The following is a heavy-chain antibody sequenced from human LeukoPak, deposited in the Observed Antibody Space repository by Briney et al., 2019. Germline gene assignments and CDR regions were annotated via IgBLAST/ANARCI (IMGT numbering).Heavy chain of an antibody. CDR3: ARRSPSAEYFQH. CDR1: GYSFTTYW. CDR2: IYPGVSDT. V-gene: IGHV5-51*01. Sequence: GESLKISCKGSGYSFTTYWIAWVRQMPGKGLEWMGIIYPGVSDTRYSPSFQGQVTISADKSISTAYLQWRSLKASDTAVYYCARRSPSAEYFQHWGQGTLVTVSS. J-gene: IGHJ1*01.